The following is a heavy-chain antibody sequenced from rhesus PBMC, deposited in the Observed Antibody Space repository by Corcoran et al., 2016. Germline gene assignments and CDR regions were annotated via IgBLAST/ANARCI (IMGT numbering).Heavy chain of an antibody. CDR1: GGSISSSY. J-gene: IGHJ2*01. CDR3: ASGFGYYYDSAPTGYFDL. D-gene: IGHD3-28*01. CDR2: IYGSGIST. V-gene: IGHV4-169*02. Sequence: QLQLQESGPGLVKPSETLSVTCAVSGGSISSSYWSWIRQAPGKELVWIGYIYGSGISTNYNPSLKRRVNLSVDTSKNQLSLTLSSVTAADTAVYYCASGFGYYYDSAPTGYFDLWGPGTPITISS.